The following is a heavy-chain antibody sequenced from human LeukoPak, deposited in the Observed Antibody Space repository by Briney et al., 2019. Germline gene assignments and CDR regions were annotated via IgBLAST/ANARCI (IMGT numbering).Heavy chain of an antibody. Sequence: SETLSLTCTVSGGSISSYYWSRIRQPPGKGLEWIGYIYYSGSTNYNPSLKSRVTISVDTSKNQFSLKLSSVTAADTAVYYCARRYWNDAVDYWGQGTLVTVSS. CDR1: GGSISSYY. J-gene: IGHJ4*02. V-gene: IGHV4-59*01. D-gene: IGHD1-1*01. CDR2: IYYSGST. CDR3: ARRYWNDAVDY.